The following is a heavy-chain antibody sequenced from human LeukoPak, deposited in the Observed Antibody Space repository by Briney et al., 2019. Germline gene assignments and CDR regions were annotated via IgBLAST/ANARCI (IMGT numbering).Heavy chain of an antibody. Sequence: PSETLSLTCTVSGGSISSYYWSWIRQPPGKGLEWIGYIYYSGSTNYNPSFKSRVTISVDTSKNQFSLKLSSVTAADTAVYYCARVAKGYSYGYDYWGQGTLVTVSS. V-gene: IGHV4-59*01. D-gene: IGHD5-18*01. J-gene: IGHJ4*02. CDR2: IYYSGST. CDR3: ARVAKGYSYGYDY. CDR1: GGSISSYY.